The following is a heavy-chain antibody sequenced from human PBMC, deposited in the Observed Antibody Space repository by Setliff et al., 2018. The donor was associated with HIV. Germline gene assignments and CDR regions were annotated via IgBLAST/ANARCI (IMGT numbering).Heavy chain of an antibody. CDR2: IHYSGST. CDR1: GGFIKNSNYY. V-gene: IGHV4-39*01. CDR3: ARVSTDYVWGSFLSSGPYYFDF. Sequence: PSETLSLTCTVYGGFIKNSNYYWGWIRQPPGKGLEWIGNIHYSGSTYYNPSLKSRVTISVAPSKNQFSLKLSSVTAADTAAYFCARVSTDYVWGSFLSSGPYYFDFWGQGALVTVSS. D-gene: IGHD3-16*01. J-gene: IGHJ4*02.